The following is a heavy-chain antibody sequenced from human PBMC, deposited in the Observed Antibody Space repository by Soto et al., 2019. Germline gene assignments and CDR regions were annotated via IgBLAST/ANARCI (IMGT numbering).Heavy chain of an antibody. Sequence: GGSLRLSCAASGFTFSTYGMHWVRQAPGKGLEWVAVIWYDGSIKYYADSVKGRFTISRDNSKNTLYLQMNSLRAEDTAVYYCAKEGDSAVAGTFWLAYWGQGTLVTVSS. D-gene: IGHD6-19*01. V-gene: IGHV3-30*02. J-gene: IGHJ4*02. CDR2: IWYDGSIK. CDR1: GFTFSTYG. CDR3: AKEGDSAVAGTFWLAY.